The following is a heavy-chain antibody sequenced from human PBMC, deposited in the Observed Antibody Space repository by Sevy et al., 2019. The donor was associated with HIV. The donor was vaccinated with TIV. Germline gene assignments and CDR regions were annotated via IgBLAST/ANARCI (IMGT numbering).Heavy chain of an antibody. CDR2: ISGSGGST. CDR1: GFTFSSYA. V-gene: IGHV3-23*01. J-gene: IGHJ3*02. CDR3: AKDYYDSSGYYNNAFDI. Sequence: GGSLRLSCAASGFTFSSYAMSWVRQAPGKGLEWVSAISGSGGSTYYADSVKGRFTISRDNSKNTLYLQMNSLRAEDTAVYYCAKDYYDSSGYYNNAFDIWGQGTMVTVSS. D-gene: IGHD3-22*01.